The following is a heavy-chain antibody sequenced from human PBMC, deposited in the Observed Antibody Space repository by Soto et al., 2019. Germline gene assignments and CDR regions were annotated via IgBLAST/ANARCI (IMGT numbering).Heavy chain of an antibody. V-gene: IGHV4-61*01. J-gene: IGHJ6*02. CDR3: ARDRGSSSLYGYHYYYGMYV. Sequence: PSETLSLTCTVSGGSVSSGSYYWTWIRQPPGKGLEWIGYIYYSGSTNYNPSLKSRVTISVDTSKNQFSLKLSSVTAADTAVYYCARDRGSSSLYGYHYYYGMYVWGQGTTVTVSS. CDR2: IYYSGST. CDR1: GGSVSSGSYY. D-gene: IGHD6-6*01.